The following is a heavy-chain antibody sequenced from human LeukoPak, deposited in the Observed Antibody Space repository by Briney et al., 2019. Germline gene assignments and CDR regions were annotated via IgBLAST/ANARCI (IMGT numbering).Heavy chain of an antibody. V-gene: IGHV1-69*06. Sequence: SVKVSCKASGGTFSSYAISWVRQAPGQGLEWMGGIIPIFGTANYAQKFQGRVTITADKSTSTAYMELSSLGSEDTAVYYCAGAGVVVTAAFDSWGQGTLVTVSS. CDR3: AGAGVVVTAAFDS. D-gene: IGHD2-21*02. CDR2: IIPIFGTA. CDR1: GGTFSSYA. J-gene: IGHJ5*01.